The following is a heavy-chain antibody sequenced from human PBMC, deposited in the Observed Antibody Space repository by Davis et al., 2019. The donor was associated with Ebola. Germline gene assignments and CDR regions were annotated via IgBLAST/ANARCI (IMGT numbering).Heavy chain of an antibody. CDR2: INAGNGNT. Sequence: AASVKVSCKASGGTFSSYAMHWVRQAPGQRLEWMGWINAGNGNTKYSQKFQGRVTITRDTSASTAYMELSSLRSEDTAVYYCARMTTVDPDYWGQGTLVTVSS. V-gene: IGHV1-3*01. CDR3: ARMTTVDPDY. J-gene: IGHJ4*02. D-gene: IGHD4-23*01. CDR1: GGTFSSYA.